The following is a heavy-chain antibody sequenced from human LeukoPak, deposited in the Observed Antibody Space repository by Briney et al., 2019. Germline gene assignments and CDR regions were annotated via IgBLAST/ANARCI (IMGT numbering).Heavy chain of an antibody. D-gene: IGHD3-10*01. CDR3: ARGGWFGELFSY. CDR1: GYTFTGYY. J-gene: IGHJ4*02. Sequence: GASVKVSCKASGYTFTGYYMHWVRQAPGQGLEWMGWISAYNGNTNYAQKLQGRVTMTTDTSTSTAYMELRSLRSDDTAVYYCARGGWFGELFSYWGQGTLVTVSS. V-gene: IGHV1-18*04. CDR2: ISAYNGNT.